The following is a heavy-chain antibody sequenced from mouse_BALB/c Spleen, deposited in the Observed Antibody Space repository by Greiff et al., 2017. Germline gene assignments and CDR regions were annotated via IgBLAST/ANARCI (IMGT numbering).Heavy chain of an antibody. V-gene: IGHV1-69*01. Sequence: QVQLKQPGAELVMPGASVKMSCKASGYTFTDYWMHWVKQRPGQGLEWIGAIDTSDSYTSYNQKFKGKATLTVDESSSTAYMQLSSLTSEDSAVYYCARLGDYGAWFAYWGQGTLVTVSA. CDR3: ARLGDYGAWFAY. CDR1: GYTFTDYW. CDR2: IDTSDSYT. D-gene: IGHD2-4*01. J-gene: IGHJ3*01.